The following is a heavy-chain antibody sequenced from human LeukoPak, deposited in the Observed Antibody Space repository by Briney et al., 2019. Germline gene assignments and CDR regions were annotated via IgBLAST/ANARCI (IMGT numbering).Heavy chain of an antibody. J-gene: IGHJ5*02. CDR2: IIPIFGIA. CDR3: ARGRNVLRYFDWYGANWFDP. V-gene: IGHV1-69*04. CDR1: GGTFSSYA. Sequence: SVKVSRKASGGTFSSYAISWVRQAPGQGLEWMGRIIPIFGIANYAQKFQGRVTITADKSTSTAYMELSSLRSEDTAVYYCARGRNVLRYFDWYGANWFDPWGQGTLVTVSS. D-gene: IGHD3-9*01.